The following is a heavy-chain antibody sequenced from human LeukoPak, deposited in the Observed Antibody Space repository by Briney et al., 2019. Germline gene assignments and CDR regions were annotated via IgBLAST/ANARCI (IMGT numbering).Heavy chain of an antibody. CDR1: GGSISSYY. J-gene: IGHJ3*02. Sequence: SETLSLTCTVSGGSISSYYWSWIRQPPGKGLEWIGYIYYSGSTSYNPSLKSRVTISVDTSKNQFSLKLSSVTAADTAVYYCARQDDEYDAFDIWGQGTMVTVSS. D-gene: IGHD2/OR15-2a*01. V-gene: IGHV4-59*08. CDR2: IYYSGST. CDR3: ARQDDEYDAFDI.